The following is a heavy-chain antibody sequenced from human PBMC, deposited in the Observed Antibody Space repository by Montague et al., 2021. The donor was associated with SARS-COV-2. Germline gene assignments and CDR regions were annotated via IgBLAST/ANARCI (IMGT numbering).Heavy chain of an antibody. J-gene: IGHJ4*02. D-gene: IGHD6-13*01. CDR3: ARDSEFSSWHEAEDYFDY. V-gene: IGHV4-39*02. Sequence: SETLSLTCTVSGGAISTSSFHWGWVRHSPGKGLEWIATIYFSGSAYYNPSLKSRVSISIDTSKNKFSLQLTSVTAADAAVYYCARDSEFSSWHEAEDYFDYWGQGILVAVSS. CDR2: IYFSGSA. CDR1: GGAISTSSFH.